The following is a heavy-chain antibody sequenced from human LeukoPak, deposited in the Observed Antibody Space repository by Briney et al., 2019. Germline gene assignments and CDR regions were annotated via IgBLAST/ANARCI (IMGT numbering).Heavy chain of an antibody. CDR3: VTDANRILGARGTGY. D-gene: IGHD1-26*01. CDR2: IKNKHEHQAT. Sequence: GGSLRLSCAASGFDFSGTYMNWVRQAPGKGLEWVGLIKNKHEHQATDYAAPVRERFIITRDDSSSTLFLQMNSLKTEDTAVYYCVTDANRILGARGTGYWGQGILVTVSS. J-gene: IGHJ4*02. CDR1: GFDFSGTY. V-gene: IGHV3-15*07.